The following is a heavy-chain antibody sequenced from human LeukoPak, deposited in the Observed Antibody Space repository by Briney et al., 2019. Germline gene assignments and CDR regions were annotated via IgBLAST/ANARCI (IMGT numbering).Heavy chain of an antibody. CDR2: IYYSGSN. Sequence: SETLSLTCTVSGGSISNYYWSWIRQPPGKGLEWMGHIYYSGSNTYNPSLKSRVTKSVDMSKNQFSLKLSSVTAADTAVYYCARGGGGIPSDLWGQGTLVTVSS. V-gene: IGHV4-59*01. D-gene: IGHD6-13*01. J-gene: IGHJ4*02. CDR1: GGSISNYY. CDR3: ARGGGGIPSDL.